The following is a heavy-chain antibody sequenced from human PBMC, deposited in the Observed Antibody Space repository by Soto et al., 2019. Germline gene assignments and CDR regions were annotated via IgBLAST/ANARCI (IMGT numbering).Heavy chain of an antibody. Sequence: HPVGSLRLSCAASGFTFDDYAMHWVRQAPGKGLEWVSLISWDGGSTYYADSVKGRFTISRDNSKNSLYLQMNSLRAEDTALYYCAKDISSAAGTSNGMDVWGQGTTVTVSS. V-gene: IGHV3-43D*04. J-gene: IGHJ6*02. CDR2: ISWDGGST. CDR3: AKDISSAAGTSNGMDV. CDR1: GFTFDDYA. D-gene: IGHD6-13*01.